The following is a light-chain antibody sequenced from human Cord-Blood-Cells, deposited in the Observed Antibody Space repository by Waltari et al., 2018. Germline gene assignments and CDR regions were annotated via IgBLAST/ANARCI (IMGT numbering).Light chain of an antibody. CDR1: SSDVGVYNY. J-gene: IGLJ1*01. CDR3: SSYTSSSTLYV. CDR2: EVS. Sequence: QSALTQPASVSGSPGQSITLSCTGTSSDVGVYNYVSWYQQHPGKAPKLMIYEVSNRPSGVSNRFSGSKSGNSASLTISGLQAEDEADYYCSSYTSSSTLYVFGTGTKVTVL. V-gene: IGLV2-14*01.